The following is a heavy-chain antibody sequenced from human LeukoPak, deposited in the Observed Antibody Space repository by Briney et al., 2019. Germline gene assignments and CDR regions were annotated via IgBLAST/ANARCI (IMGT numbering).Heavy chain of an antibody. D-gene: IGHD3-3*01. CDR2: IYHSGST. V-gene: IGHV4-30-2*01. CDR1: GGSISSGGYY. J-gene: IGHJ3*02. CDR3: ARVYYDFWSGYQSGYAFDI. Sequence: PSETLSLTCTVSGGSISSGGYYWSWIRQPPGKGLEWIGYIYHSGSTYYNPSLKSRVTISVDRSKNQFSLKLSSVTAADTAVYYCARVYYDFWSGYQSGYAFDIWGQGTMVTVSS.